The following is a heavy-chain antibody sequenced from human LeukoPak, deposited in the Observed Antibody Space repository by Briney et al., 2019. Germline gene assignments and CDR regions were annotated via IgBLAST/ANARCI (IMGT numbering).Heavy chain of an antibody. CDR1: GYTFTGYY. CDR2: INSNNGGT. D-gene: IGHD6-19*01. CDR3: ATVYSSGWNFHY. Sequence: ASVKASCKASGYTFTGYYLHWVRQAPGQGLEWMGWINSNNGGTNSAQKFQARVTMTRDTSISTAYMELSSLTSDDTAVYYCATVYSSGWNFHYWGQGTLVTVS. V-gene: IGHV1-2*02. J-gene: IGHJ4*02.